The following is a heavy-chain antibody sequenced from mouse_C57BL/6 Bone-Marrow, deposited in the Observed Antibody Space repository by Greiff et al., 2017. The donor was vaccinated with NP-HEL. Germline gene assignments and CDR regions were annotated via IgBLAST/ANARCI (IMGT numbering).Heavy chain of an antibody. V-gene: IGHV5-6*01. D-gene: IGHD2-5*01. Sequence: EVKVVESGGDLVKPGGSLKLSCAASGFTFSSYGMSWVRQTPDKRLEWVATISSGGSYTYYPDSVKGRFTISRDNAKNTLYLQRSSLKSEDTAMYYCARHYYSNYFDYWGQGTTLTVSS. CDR2: ISSGGSYT. CDR1: GFTFSSYG. CDR3: ARHYYSNYFDY. J-gene: IGHJ2*01.